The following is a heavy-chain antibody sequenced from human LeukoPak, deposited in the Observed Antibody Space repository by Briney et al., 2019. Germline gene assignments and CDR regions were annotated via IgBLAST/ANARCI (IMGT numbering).Heavy chain of an antibody. CDR1: GYTFTGYY. V-gene: IGHV1-2*06. J-gene: IGHJ4*02. Sequence: GASVKVSCKASGYTFTGYYMHWVRQAPGQGLEWMGRINPNSGGTNYAQKFQGRVTMTRDTSISTAYMELSSLRSEDTAVYYCARVRGYYHFDYWGQGTLVTVSS. CDR2: INPNSGGT. D-gene: IGHD3-22*01. CDR3: ARVRGYYHFDY.